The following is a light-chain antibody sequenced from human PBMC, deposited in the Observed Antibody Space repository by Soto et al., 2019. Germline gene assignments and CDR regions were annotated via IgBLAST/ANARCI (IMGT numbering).Light chain of an antibody. CDR1: QGVSSY. CDR3: QQRSNWPPVWT. Sequence: EIVLTQSPATLSLSPGERATLSCRASQGVSSYLAWYQQKPGQAPRLLIYDASNRATGIPARFSGSGSGTDFTLTISSLEPEDFAVYYCQQRSNWPPVWTFGQGTKVDIK. CDR2: DAS. V-gene: IGKV3-11*01. J-gene: IGKJ1*01.